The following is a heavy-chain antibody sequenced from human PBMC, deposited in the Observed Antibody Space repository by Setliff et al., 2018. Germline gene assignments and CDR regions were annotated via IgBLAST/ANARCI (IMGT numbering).Heavy chain of an antibody. V-gene: IGHV3-73*01. Sequence: GGSLRLSCAASGFSFSGSAVYWVRQASVKGLEWIGRIRGRTDNYATAYAASVRGRSTISRDDSKNTAYLQMNSLKTEDTAVYYCTFARDGYDVFDIWGQGTMVTFSS. CDR1: GFSFSGSA. CDR2: IRGRTDNYAT. CDR3: TFARDGYDVFDI. J-gene: IGHJ3*02. D-gene: IGHD5-18*01.